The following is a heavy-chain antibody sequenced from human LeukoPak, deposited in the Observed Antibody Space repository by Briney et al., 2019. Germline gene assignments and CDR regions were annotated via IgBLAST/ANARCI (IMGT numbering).Heavy chain of an antibody. Sequence: SETLSLTCTVSGGSISSSSYYWGWIRQPPGKGLEWIGSIYYSGSTYYNPSLKSRATISVDTSKNQFSLKLSSVTAADTAVYYCARHPLYDFWSGYYPPRGVVFDPWGQGTLVTVSS. J-gene: IGHJ5*02. V-gene: IGHV4-39*01. CDR2: IYYSGST. CDR3: ARHPLYDFWSGYYPPRGVVFDP. CDR1: GGSISSSSYY. D-gene: IGHD3-3*01.